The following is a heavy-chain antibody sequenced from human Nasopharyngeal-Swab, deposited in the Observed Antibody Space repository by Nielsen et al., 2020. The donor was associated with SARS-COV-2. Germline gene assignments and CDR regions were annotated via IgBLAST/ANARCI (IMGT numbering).Heavy chain of an antibody. V-gene: IGHV3-23*01. CDR3: AKAPKTSDWYGWYGLDY. CDR1: GFTFSSYV. J-gene: IGHJ4*02. D-gene: IGHD6-19*01. Sequence: GESLKISCAASGFTFSSYVMSWVRQAPGKGLEWVSAISGGVASTYYADSVKGRFTISRDNSKNTLYLQMNNPRAEDTALYYCAKAPKTSDWYGWYGLDYWGQGILVTVSS. CDR2: ISGGVAST.